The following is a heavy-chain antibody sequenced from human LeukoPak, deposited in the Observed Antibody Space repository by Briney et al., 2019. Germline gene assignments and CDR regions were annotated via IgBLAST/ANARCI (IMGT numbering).Heavy chain of an antibody. V-gene: IGHV3-23*01. CDR2: ISGSGGST. J-gene: IGHJ4*02. Sequence: GGSLRLSCAASGFTFSSYSMNWVRQAPGKGLEWVSAISGSGGSTYYADSVKGRFTISRDNSKNTLYLQMNSLRAEDTAVYYCAKRKSGYEYFDYWGQGTLVTVSS. CDR3: AKRKSGYEYFDY. D-gene: IGHD5-12*01. CDR1: GFTFSSYS.